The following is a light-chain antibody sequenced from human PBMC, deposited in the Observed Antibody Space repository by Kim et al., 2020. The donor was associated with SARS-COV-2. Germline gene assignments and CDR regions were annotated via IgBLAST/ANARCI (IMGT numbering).Light chain of an antibody. CDR1: QDSSNY. CDR2: DAS. J-gene: IGKJ4*01. Sequence: ETAADRVTPGCQASQDSSNYLNLYQQKPGKAPMLLIYDASNLETGVPSKFSGSGSGTAFTFTISRLQPDDIGAYYCQQYDNPPLTFGGGTKVDIK. CDR3: QQYDNPPLT. V-gene: IGKV1-33*01.